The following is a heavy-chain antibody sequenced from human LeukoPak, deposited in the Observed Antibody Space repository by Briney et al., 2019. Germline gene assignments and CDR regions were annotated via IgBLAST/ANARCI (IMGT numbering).Heavy chain of an antibody. V-gene: IGHV3-21*01. Sequence: GGSLRLSCAASGFTFSSYSMNWVRQAPGKGLEWVSSISSSSSYIYYADSVKGRFTISRDNAKNSLYLQMNSLRAEDTAAYYCARGGRGYCSSTSCYLHDYWGQGTLVTVSS. CDR3: ARGGRGYCSSTSCYLHDY. CDR1: GFTFSSYS. D-gene: IGHD2-2*01. CDR2: ISSSSSYI. J-gene: IGHJ4*02.